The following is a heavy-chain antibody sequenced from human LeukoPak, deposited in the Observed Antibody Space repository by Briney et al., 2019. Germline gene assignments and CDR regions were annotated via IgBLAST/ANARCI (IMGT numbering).Heavy chain of an antibody. Sequence: GGSLRLSCAASGFTFSSYSVNWVRQAPGEGLEWVSSISSTSSYIYYADSVKGRFTISRDNAKDSLFLQMSSLRAEDTAVYYCARDPLEGSWYFDLWGRGTLVTVSS. J-gene: IGHJ2*01. V-gene: IGHV3-21*01. CDR3: ARDPLEGSWYFDL. CDR1: GFTFSSYS. CDR2: ISSTSSYI. D-gene: IGHD5-24*01.